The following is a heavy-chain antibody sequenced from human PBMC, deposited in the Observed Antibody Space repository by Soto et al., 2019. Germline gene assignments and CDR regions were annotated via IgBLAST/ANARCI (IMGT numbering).Heavy chain of an antibody. CDR1: GYTFTSYG. V-gene: IGHV1-18*01. CDR3: ARESDYSSWSRVELFRY. D-gene: IGHD6-13*01. J-gene: IGHJ1*01. Sequence: SVNFSCKSSGYTFTSYGISWVRQAPGQGLEWMGWISAYNGNTNYGQKLQGRLTMTTDTSTSTAYMELRSLRSDDTAVYYCARESDYSSWSRVELFRYCGQRTLVTVSS. CDR2: ISAYNGNT.